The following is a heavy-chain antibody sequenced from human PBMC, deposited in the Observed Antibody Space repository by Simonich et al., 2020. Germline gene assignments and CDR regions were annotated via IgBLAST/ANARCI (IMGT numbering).Heavy chain of an antibody. Sequence: QVQLVQSGAEVKKPGASVKVSCKASGYTFTGYYMHLVRQAPGQGLEWMGWINPNSGGTNYAQKVQGRVTMTRDTSISTAYMELSRLRSDDTAVYYCARDSYSSWYFDLWGRGTLVTVSS. CDR1: GYTFTGYY. D-gene: IGHD6-13*01. CDR2: INPNSGGT. J-gene: IGHJ2*01. CDR3: ARDSYSSWYFDL. V-gene: IGHV1-2*02.